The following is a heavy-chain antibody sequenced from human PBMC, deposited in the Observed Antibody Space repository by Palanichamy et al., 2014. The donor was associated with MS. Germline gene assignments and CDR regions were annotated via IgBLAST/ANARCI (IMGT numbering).Heavy chain of an antibody. CDR3: ARVGEYNWFDP. V-gene: IGHV3-11*01. CDR2: ISGGGSTI. D-gene: IGHD3-16*01. CDR1: GFAFSDYF. J-gene: IGHJ5*02. Sequence: QVQLVESGGGLVKPGGSLRLSCAASGFAFSDYFMSWIRQAPGKGLEWVSYISGGGSTIYYTDSVKGRFTISRDNAKNSLYLQMNSLRAEDTAVYYCARVGEYNWFDPWGQGTLVTVSS.